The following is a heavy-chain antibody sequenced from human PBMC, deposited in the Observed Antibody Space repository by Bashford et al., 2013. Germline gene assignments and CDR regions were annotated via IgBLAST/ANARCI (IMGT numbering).Heavy chain of an antibody. V-gene: IGHV4-59*08. D-gene: IGHD3-3*01. Sequence: SETLSLTCTVSGGSISSYYWSWIRQPPGKGLEWIGYIYYSGSTNYNPSLKSRVTISVDTSKNQFSLKLSSVTAADTAVYYCARLGFLEWLGEFDYWGQGTLVTVSS. J-gene: IGHJ4*02. CDR1: GGSISSYY. CDR3: ARLGFLEWLGEFDY. CDR2: IYYSGST.